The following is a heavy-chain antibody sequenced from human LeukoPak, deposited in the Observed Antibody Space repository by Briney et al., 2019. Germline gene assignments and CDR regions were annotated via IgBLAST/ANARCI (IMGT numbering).Heavy chain of an antibody. D-gene: IGHD4-17*01. CDR3: ARFRGSTLATDAFDI. CDR2: ISSSGSTI. J-gene: IGHJ3*02. V-gene: IGHV3-11*01. Sequence: PGGSLRLSCPAYGFTFSDYYMSWIRQAPGKGLEWISYISSSGSTIYYADSVKGRFTISRDNAKNSLYLQMNSLRAEDTAVYYCARFRGSTLATDAFDIWGQGTMVTVSS. CDR1: GFTFSDYY.